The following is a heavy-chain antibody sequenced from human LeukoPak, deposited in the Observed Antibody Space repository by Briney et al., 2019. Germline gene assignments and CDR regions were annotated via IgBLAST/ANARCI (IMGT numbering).Heavy chain of an antibody. V-gene: IGHV1-18*01. CDR2: ISAYNGNT. J-gene: IGHJ4*02. CDR3: ARDLGLRLGELSPMY. Sequence: ASVKVSCKASGYTFTSYGISWVRQAPGQGLEWMGWISAYNGNTNYAQKLQGRVTMTTDTSTSTAYMELRSLRSDDTAVCYCARDLGLRLGELSPMYWGQGTLVTVSS. D-gene: IGHD3-16*02. CDR1: GYTFTSYG.